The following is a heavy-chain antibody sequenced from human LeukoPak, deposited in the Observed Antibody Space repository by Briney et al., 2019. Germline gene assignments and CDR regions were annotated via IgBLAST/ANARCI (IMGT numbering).Heavy chain of an antibody. CDR3: AKDRSWDSSGYYYARVYNWFDP. D-gene: IGHD3-22*01. Sequence: PGGSLRLSCAASGFTFSNYNMNWVRQPPGKGLQWVSYISSSSNIIYYADSVKGRFTISRDNAKNSLFLQMNSLRAEDTAVYYCAKDRSWDSSGYYYARVYNWFDPWGQGTLVTVSS. J-gene: IGHJ5*02. V-gene: IGHV3-48*01. CDR1: GFTFSNYN. CDR2: ISSSSNII.